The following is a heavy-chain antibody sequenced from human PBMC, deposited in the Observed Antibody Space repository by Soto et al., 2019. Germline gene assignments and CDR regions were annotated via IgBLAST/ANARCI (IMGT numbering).Heavy chain of an antibody. CDR2: ISWDGGIT. V-gene: IGHV3-43*01. J-gene: IGHJ4*02. CDR3: ARDSYDILTGQKRYFDF. D-gene: IGHD3-9*01. CDR1: GSNFEIYT. Sequence: PGRSQTLSDEASGSNFEIYTLPWVLQRSGKGPEWISLISWDGGITDYSDSVKGRFISSRDNSKNSLFLEMNSLTSEDAAMYFGARDSYDILTGQKRYFDFLGQGTLVT.